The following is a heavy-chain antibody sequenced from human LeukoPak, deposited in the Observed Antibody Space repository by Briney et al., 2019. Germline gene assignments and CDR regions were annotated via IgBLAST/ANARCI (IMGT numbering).Heavy chain of an antibody. Sequence: GGSLRLSRAASGFTFSNYGMHWVRQAPGKGLDWVAFISYDGTKKYYADSVEGRFTISRDNSKNTRYLQMNSLRPEDTGIYYCARGIVVVVAATSNWFAPWGQGTLVTVSS. D-gene: IGHD2-15*01. V-gene: IGHV3-30*03. J-gene: IGHJ5*02. CDR2: ISYDGTKK. CDR1: GFTFSNYG. CDR3: ARGIVVVVAATSNWFAP.